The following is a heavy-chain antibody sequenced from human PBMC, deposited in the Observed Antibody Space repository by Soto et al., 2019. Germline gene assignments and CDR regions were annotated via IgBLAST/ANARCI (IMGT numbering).Heavy chain of an antibody. CDR3: AGGIAVGSGFCAFDI. V-gene: IGHV3-64*01. D-gene: IGHD3-10*01. CDR1: GFTFSSYA. Sequence: EVQLVESGGGLVQPGGSLRLSCAASGFTFSSYAMHWVRQAPGKGLEYVSAISSNGGSTYYANSVKGRFTISRDNSKNALYLQMGSLRAEDMAVYYCAGGIAVGSGFCAFDIWGQGTMVTVSS. CDR2: ISSNGGST. J-gene: IGHJ3*02.